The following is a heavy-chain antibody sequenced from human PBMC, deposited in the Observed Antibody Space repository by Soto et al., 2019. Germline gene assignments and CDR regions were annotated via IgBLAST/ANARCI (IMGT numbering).Heavy chain of an antibody. Sequence: EVQLVESGGGLVKPGGSLRLSCAASGFTISGAWMNWVRQAPGKGLEWVGRIKTKTQGETTDYAAPVKGRFTISRDDSENTLSLHMNSLKIEDTAVYYCTTGSVEGYWGQGTRVTVSS. J-gene: IGHJ4*02. CDR3: TTGSVEGY. CDR1: GFTISGAW. CDR2: IKTKTQGETT. V-gene: IGHV3-15*07. D-gene: IGHD1-26*01.